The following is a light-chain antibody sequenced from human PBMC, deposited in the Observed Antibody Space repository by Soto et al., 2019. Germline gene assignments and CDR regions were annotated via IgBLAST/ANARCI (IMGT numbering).Light chain of an antibody. Sequence: QSVLTQPASVSGSPGQSITISCTGTSSDVGAYNYVSWYQQHPRKAPELMIYEVSHRPSGVSNRFSGSKSGNTASLTISGLQAEDEADYYCSSYTSGNTYVFGSGTKVTVL. J-gene: IGLJ1*01. CDR3: SSYTSGNTYV. CDR1: SSDVGAYNY. CDR2: EVS. V-gene: IGLV2-14*01.